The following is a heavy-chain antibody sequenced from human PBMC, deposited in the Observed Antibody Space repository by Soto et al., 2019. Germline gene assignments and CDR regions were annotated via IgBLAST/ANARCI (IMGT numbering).Heavy chain of an antibody. V-gene: IGHV1-18*01. J-gene: IGHJ4*02. CDR3: ARGRYGDY. CDR2: ISAHNGNT. Sequence: QVHLVQSGAEVKKPGASVKVSCKASGYTFTSYGITWVRQAPGQGLEWMGWISAHNGNTDYAQKLQGRVIVTRDTSTSTAYRELMSVRSDDTAVYYCARGRYGDYWGQGALVTVSS. D-gene: IGHD1-1*01. CDR1: GYTFTSYG.